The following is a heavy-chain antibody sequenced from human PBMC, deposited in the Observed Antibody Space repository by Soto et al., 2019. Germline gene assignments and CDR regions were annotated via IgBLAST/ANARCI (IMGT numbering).Heavy chain of an antibody. CDR1: GGSISSSNW. V-gene: IGHV4-4*02. D-gene: IGHD2-21*01. J-gene: IGHJ6*03. Sequence: SETLSLTCAVSGGSISSSNWWSWVRQPPGKGLEWIGEIYHSGSTNYNPSLKSRVTISVDKSKNQFSLKLSSVTAADTATYYCARGGISHWAYFYYMDVWDRGTTVTVSS. CDR3: ARGGISHWAYFYYMDV. CDR2: IYHSGST.